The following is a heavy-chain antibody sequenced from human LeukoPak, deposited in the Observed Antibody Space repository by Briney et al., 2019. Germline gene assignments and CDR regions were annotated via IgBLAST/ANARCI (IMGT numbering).Heavy chain of an antibody. J-gene: IGHJ4*02. Sequence: GASVKVSCKASGYTFTDYNIHWVRQAPGQGLEWVGYINPKSGGTNYAQKFQGSVTMTRDTSINTAYMELSGLRSDDTAVYFCARDPVKIVSLHFDYWGQGTLVTVSS. V-gene: IGHV1-2*02. D-gene: IGHD3-16*02. CDR2: INPKSGGT. CDR1: GYTFTDYN. CDR3: ARDPVKIVSLHFDY.